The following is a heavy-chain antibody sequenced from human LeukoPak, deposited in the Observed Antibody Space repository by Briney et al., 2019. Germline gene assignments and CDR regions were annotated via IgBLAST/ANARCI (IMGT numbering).Heavy chain of an antibody. CDR1: GYTFTSFG. CDR2: ISTYNGNT. V-gene: IGHV1-18*01. Sequence: GASVKVSCKASGYTFTSFGICWVRQAPGQGLEWMGWISTYNGNTNYAQNLEGRVTMTTDTSTATAYMELRTLRSDDTALYYCARKVDGYNYLDYWGQGTLVTVS. CDR3: ARKVDGYNYLDY. D-gene: IGHD5-24*01. J-gene: IGHJ4*02.